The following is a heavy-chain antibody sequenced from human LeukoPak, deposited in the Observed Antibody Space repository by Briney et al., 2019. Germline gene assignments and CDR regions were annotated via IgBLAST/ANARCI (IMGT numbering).Heavy chain of an antibody. CDR3: ARKARYSSSAYNPHYFDY. J-gene: IGHJ4*02. V-gene: IGHV3-20*04. Sequence: GGSLRLSCVASGFTFDDYGMIWVRHAPGKGLEWVSGINWNGGSTGYADFVKGRFTISRDDAKNSLFLQMNSLRAEDTAFYYCARKARYSSSAYNPHYFDYWGQGALVTVSS. CDR1: GFTFDDYG. D-gene: IGHD6-6*01. CDR2: INWNGGST.